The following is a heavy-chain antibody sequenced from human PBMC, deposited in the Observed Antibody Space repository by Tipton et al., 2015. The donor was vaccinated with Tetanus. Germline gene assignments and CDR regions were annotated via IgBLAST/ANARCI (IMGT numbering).Heavy chain of an antibody. CDR1: GYNFATFW. D-gene: IGHD3/OR15-3a*01. J-gene: IGHJ5*02. Sequence: QSGPEVKKPGESLTISCKASGYNFATFWIGWVRQKPGKGLEWMGIIYPGDSSVRYSPTFQGQVTISADRSTTTAYLQWDRLKVSDTAMYFCARHGWATSDCWLYPWGQGTQVPVSS. CDR3: ARHGWATSDCWLYP. CDR2: IYPGDSSV. V-gene: IGHV5-51*01.